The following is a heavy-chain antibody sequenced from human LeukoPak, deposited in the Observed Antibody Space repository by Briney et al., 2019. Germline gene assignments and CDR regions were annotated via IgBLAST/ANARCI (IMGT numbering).Heavy chain of an antibody. CDR2: INPNSGGT. Sequence: ASVKVSCKASGYTFTGYYMHRVRQAPGQGLEWMGWINPNSGGTNYAQKFQGRVTMTRDTSISTAYMELSRLRSDDAAVYYCARDEGYYGSGFDYWGQGTLVTASS. CDR1: GYTFTGYY. J-gene: IGHJ4*02. CDR3: ARDEGYYGSGFDY. D-gene: IGHD3-10*01. V-gene: IGHV1-2*02.